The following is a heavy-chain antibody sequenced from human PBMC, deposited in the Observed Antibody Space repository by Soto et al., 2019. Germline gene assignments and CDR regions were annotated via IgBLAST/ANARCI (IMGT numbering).Heavy chain of an antibody. Sequence: SETLSLTCTVSGGSVSSESHYWSWIRQTPGKGLEWIGYIYYTGSTNYNPSLKGRVTMSVDTSRDQVSLRLRSVTRADTAVYYCARMTYSGYLEYYFDYWGQGTLVTVSS. CDR3: ARMTYSGYLEYYFDY. CDR1: GGSVSSESHY. V-gene: IGHV4-61*01. J-gene: IGHJ4*02. CDR2: IYYTGST. D-gene: IGHD5-12*01.